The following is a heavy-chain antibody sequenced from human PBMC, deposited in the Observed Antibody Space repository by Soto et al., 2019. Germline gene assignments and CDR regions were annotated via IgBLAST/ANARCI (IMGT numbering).Heavy chain of an antibody. D-gene: IGHD3-22*01. J-gene: IGHJ3*02. CDR2: ISGSGGST. Sequence: EVQLLESGGGLVQPGGSLRLSCAASGFTFSSYAMSWVRQAPGKGLEWVSAISGSGGSTYYADSVKGLFTISRDNSKNTLYLQMNSLRAEDTAVYYCAHYYYDSSGYYWSAFDIWGQGTMVTVSS. CDR1: GFTFSSYA. CDR3: AHYYYDSSGYYWSAFDI. V-gene: IGHV3-23*01.